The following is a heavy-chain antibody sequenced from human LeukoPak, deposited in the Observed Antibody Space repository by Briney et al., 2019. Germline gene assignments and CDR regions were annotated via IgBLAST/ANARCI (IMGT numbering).Heavy chain of an antibody. CDR3: ARALDGSGSRSLDS. D-gene: IGHD3-10*01. CDR2: INSDGSST. CDR1: GLTFSSYW. Sequence: GGSLRLSCAASGLTFSSYWMHWVRQAPGKGLVWVSRINSDGSSTSYADSVRGRFTISRDSAKNTLSLQMNSLRAEDTAVYYCARALDGSGSRSLDSWGQGTLVTVSS. J-gene: IGHJ4*02. V-gene: IGHV3-74*01.